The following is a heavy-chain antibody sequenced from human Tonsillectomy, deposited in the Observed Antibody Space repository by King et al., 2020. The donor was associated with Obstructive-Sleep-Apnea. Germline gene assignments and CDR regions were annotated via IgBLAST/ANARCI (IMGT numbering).Heavy chain of an antibody. J-gene: IGHJ4*02. CDR2: IDHSGST. CDR3: ARGRQNGIWPHH. V-gene: IGHV4-34*01. D-gene: IGHD3-3*02. Sequence: VQLQQWGAGLLKPSETLSLTCGVYGASFSGHYWSWFRQPPGKGLEWIGEIDHSGSTNYNPSLKSRVTFSIERSKNHFSLRLDSVTADDTAVYYCARGRQNGIWPHHWGQGALVTVSS. CDR1: GASFSGHY.